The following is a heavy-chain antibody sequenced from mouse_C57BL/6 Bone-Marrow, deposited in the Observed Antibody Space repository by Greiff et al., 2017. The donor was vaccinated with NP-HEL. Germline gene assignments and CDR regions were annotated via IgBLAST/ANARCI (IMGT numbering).Heavy chain of an antibody. D-gene: IGHD2-4*01. CDR1: GYTFTDHT. J-gene: IGHJ3*01. V-gene: IGHV1-78*01. Sequence: QVQLKQSDAELVKPGASVKISCKVSGYTFTDHTIHWMKQRPEQGLEWIGYIYPRDGSTKYNEKFKGKATLTADKSSSTAYMQLNSLTSEDSAVYFCARKGVYYDYDEGAWFAYWGQGTLVTVSA. CDR3: ARKGVYYDYDEGAWFAY. CDR2: IYPRDGST.